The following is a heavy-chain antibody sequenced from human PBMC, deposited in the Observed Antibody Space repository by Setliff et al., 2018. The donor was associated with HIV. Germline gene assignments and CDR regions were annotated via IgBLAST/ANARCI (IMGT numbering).Heavy chain of an antibody. CDR3: ARGLSYSDSSVHRWFDAFDI. J-gene: IGHJ3*02. CDR1: GYTFTAYY. D-gene: IGHD3-22*01. V-gene: IGHV1-2*06. CDR2: INPSSGGT. Sequence: ASVKVSCKTSGYTFTAYYMHWVRQAPGQGLEWMGRINPSSGGTNYPQKFQGRVTMTRDTSIGAAYMELSSLTSDDTAVYYCARGLSYSDSSVHRWFDAFDIWGQGTMVTVSS.